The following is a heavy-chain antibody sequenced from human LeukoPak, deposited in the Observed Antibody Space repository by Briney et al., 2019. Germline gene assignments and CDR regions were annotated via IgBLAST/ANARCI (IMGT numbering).Heavy chain of an antibody. D-gene: IGHD5-12*01. CDR1: GGSISSGGYY. Sequence: SETLSLTCTVSGGSISSGGYYWSWIRQPPGKGLEWIGYIYHSGSTYYNPSLKSRVTISVDRSKNQFSLKLSSVTAADTAVYYCARVWWLREVWYFDYWGQGTLVTVSS. CDR2: IYHSGST. CDR3: ARVWWLREVWYFDY. J-gene: IGHJ4*02. V-gene: IGHV4-30-2*01.